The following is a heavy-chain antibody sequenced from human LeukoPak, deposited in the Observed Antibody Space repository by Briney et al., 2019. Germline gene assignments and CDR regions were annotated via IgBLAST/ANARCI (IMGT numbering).Heavy chain of an antibody. CDR1: GGSIRSSYYY. D-gene: IGHD3-3*01. V-gene: IGHV4-39*01. Sequence: PFETLPLTRTVSGGSIRSSYYYWGWIRRPPGKGLEWIGSIYDSGSTYYNPSLKSRVTISVDTSKNQFSLKLNSVTAADTAVYYCARAPQGYDFWSGYTGPMTDWGQGTLVTVSS. CDR3: ARAPQGYDFWSGYTGPMTD. CDR2: IYDSGST. J-gene: IGHJ4*02.